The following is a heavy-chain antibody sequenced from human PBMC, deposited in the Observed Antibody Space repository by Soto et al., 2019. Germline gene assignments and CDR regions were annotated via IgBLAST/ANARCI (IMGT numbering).Heavy chain of an antibody. CDR2: ISYDGSNK. CDR1: GFTFSSYG. J-gene: IGHJ4*02. D-gene: IGHD3-3*01. Sequence: GGSLRLSCAASGFTFSSYGMHWVRQAPGKGLEWVAVISYDGSNKYYADSVKGRFTISRDNSKNTLYLQMNSLRAEDTAVYYCAKDGTLGVVIGAFGPDYWGQGTLVTVSS. CDR3: AKDGTLGVVIGAFGPDY. V-gene: IGHV3-30*18.